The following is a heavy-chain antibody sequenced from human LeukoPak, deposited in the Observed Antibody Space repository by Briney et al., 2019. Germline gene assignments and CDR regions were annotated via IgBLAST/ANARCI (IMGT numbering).Heavy chain of an antibody. Sequence: SETLSLTCAVYGGSFSGYYWSWIRQPPGKGLEWIGEINHSGSTNYNPSLKSRVTISVDTSKNQFSLKLSPVTAADTAVYYCARAGLSRMVRGVPNWFDPWGQGTLVTVSS. V-gene: IGHV4-34*01. CDR2: INHSGST. D-gene: IGHD3-10*01. CDR1: GGSFSGYY. CDR3: ARAGLSRMVRGVPNWFDP. J-gene: IGHJ5*02.